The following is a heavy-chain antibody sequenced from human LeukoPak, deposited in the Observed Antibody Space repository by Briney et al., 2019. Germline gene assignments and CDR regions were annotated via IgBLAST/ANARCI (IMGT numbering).Heavy chain of an antibody. CDR2: ISSCDGIT. J-gene: IGHJ4*02. Sequence: GGSLTLSCAASGFSFSSYEMNWVRQAPAKGLEWVSYISSCDGITYHADPAKDRFTIFRANVQNTLFLQMKSLSADAPGGFYCSRPRWPDSWGQGTLVTVSS. CDR3: SRPRWPDS. D-gene: IGHD3-16*02. CDR1: GFSFSSYE. V-gene: IGHV3-48*03.